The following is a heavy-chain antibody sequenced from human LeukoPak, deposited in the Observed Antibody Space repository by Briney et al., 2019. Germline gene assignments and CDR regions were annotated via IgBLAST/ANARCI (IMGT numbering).Heavy chain of an antibody. Sequence: SVKVSCKASGGTFSSYAISWVRQAPGQGLEWMGGIIPIFGTANYAQKFQGRVTITADESTSTAYVELSSLRSEDTAVYYCARASPYYDYFDYWGQGTLVTVSS. CDR1: GGTFSSYA. D-gene: IGHD3-3*01. V-gene: IGHV1-69*13. CDR3: ARASPYYDYFDY. J-gene: IGHJ4*02. CDR2: IIPIFGTA.